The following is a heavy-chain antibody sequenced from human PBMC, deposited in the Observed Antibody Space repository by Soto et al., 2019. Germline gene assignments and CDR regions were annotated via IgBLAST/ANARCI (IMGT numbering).Heavy chain of an antibody. CDR2: ISGSGGST. D-gene: IGHD3-16*01. Sequence: GGSLRLSCAASGFTFSSYAMSWVRQAPGKGLEWVSAISGSGGSTYYADSVKGRFTISRDNSKNTLYLQMNSLRAEDTAVYYCAKRGKRALGPYPPPPDAFDIWGQGTMVTVSS. CDR3: AKRGKRALGPYPPPPDAFDI. J-gene: IGHJ3*02. V-gene: IGHV3-23*01. CDR1: GFTFSSYA.